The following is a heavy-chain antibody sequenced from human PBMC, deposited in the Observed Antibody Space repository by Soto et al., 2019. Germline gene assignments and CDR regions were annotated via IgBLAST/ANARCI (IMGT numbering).Heavy chain of an antibody. CDR1: GFNFRSYG. Sequence: SLRLSCAASGFNFRSYGMHWVRQAPGKGLQWVAVISYDASNKYYADSVKGRSTISRDNSKNTLYLQMNTLRPEDTAVYYCAKGSSSVYYYYYGLDVWGQGTTVTVSS. CDR3: AKGSSSVYYYYYGLDV. V-gene: IGHV3-30*18. CDR2: ISYDASNK. J-gene: IGHJ6*02. D-gene: IGHD6-6*01.